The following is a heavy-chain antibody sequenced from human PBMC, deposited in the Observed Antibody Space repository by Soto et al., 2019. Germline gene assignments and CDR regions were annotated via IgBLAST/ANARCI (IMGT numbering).Heavy chain of an antibody. D-gene: IGHD5-12*01. CDR2: ISYDGNTK. V-gene: IGHV3-30*03. CDR1: GFTFSNFG. CDR3: TSQVATGD. J-gene: IGHJ4*02. Sequence: QVQLVESGGGVVQPGRSLRLSCAASGFTFSNFGMHWVRQAPVKGLEWVAVISYDGNTKYYADSVKGRFTIARDNSKNTLYLQMNSLIVEATAVYYCTSQVATGDWGQGTLVTVSS.